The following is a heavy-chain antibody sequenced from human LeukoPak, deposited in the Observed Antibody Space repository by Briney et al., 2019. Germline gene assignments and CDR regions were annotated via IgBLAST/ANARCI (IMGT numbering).Heavy chain of an antibody. V-gene: IGHV1-18*01. D-gene: IGHD2-21*01. CDR1: GYTYTSYG. Sequence: ASVKVSCKASGYTYTSYGISWVRQAPGQGLEWMGWISAYNGNTNYAQKLQRRVTMTTHTSTSTAYTELRSLRSDDTALYYCARDTASPIVVASEIDYWGQGTLVTVSS. CDR2: ISAYNGNT. CDR3: ARDTASPIVVASEIDY. J-gene: IGHJ4*02.